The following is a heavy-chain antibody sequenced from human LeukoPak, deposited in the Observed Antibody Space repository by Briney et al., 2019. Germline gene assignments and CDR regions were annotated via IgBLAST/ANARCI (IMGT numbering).Heavy chain of an antibody. D-gene: IGHD6-6*01. CDR3: ARGTYSSSPVTDY. CDR1: GGSFSGYY. Sequence: PSETLSLTCAVYGGSFSGYYWSWIRQPPGKGLEWVGGINHSGSTNYNPSLKSRVTISVDTSKNQFSLQLSSVTAADTAVYYCARGTYSSSPVTDYWGQGTLVTVSS. V-gene: IGHV4-34*01. J-gene: IGHJ4*02. CDR2: INHSGST.